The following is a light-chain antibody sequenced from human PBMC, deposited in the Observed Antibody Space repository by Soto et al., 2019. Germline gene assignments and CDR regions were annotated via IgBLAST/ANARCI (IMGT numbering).Light chain of an antibody. CDR3: QQGYGFAFT. CDR1: QDISTW. CDR2: AAS. V-gene: IGKV1-12*01. Sequence: DIQMTQSPSSVSASVGDRVTISCRASQDISTWLARYQQKPGKAPKLLIYAASSLQSGVPSRFSGSGSGTDFTLTISSLQPEDFATYFCQQGYGFAFTFGPGTKVDIK. J-gene: IGKJ3*01.